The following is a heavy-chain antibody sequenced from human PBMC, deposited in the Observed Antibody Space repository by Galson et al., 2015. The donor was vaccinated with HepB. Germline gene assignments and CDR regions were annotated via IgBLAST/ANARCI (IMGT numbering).Heavy chain of an antibody. D-gene: IGHD3-3*01. Sequence: SLRLSCAASGFTFSDYYMSWIRQAPGKGLEWVSYISSSSSTIYYADSVKGRFTISRDNAKNSLYLQMNSLRAEDTAVYYCARDFFTIFGEEWLNYWGQGTLVTVSS. J-gene: IGHJ4*02. CDR2: ISSSSSTI. CDR1: GFTFSDYY. V-gene: IGHV3-11*04. CDR3: ARDFFTIFGEEWLNY.